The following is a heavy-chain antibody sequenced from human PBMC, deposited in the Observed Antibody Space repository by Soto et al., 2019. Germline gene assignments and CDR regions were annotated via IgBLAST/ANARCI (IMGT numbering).Heavy chain of an antibody. Sequence: GESLKISCKGSGYSFTSYWISWVRQMPGKGLEWMGRIDPSDSYTNYSPSFQGHVTISADKSISTAYLQWSSLKASDTAMYYCARVGGQWLAPWWFDPWGQGTLVTVSS. CDR1: GYSFTSYW. CDR2: IDPSDSYT. CDR3: ARVGGQWLAPWWFDP. J-gene: IGHJ5*02. V-gene: IGHV5-10-1*01. D-gene: IGHD6-19*01.